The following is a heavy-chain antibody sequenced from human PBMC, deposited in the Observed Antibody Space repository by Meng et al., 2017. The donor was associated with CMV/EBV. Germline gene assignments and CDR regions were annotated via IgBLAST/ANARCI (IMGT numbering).Heavy chain of an antibody. CDR1: GGSISSSSYY. J-gene: IGHJ4*02. V-gene: IGHV4-39*07. Sequence: SGGSISSSSYYWGWIRQPPGKGLEWIGSIYYSGSTYYNPSLKSRVTISVDTSKNQFSLKLSSVTAADTAVYYCARARRDSSGWYFDYWGQGTLVTVSS. CDR3: ARARRDSSGWYFDY. D-gene: IGHD6-19*01. CDR2: IYYSGST.